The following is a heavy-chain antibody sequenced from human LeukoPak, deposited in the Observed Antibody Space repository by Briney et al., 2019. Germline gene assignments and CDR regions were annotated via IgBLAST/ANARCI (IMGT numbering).Heavy chain of an antibody. CDR3: ARGRERSLEWLPTLYYYGMDV. Sequence: ASVKVSCKASGGTFSSYAISWVRQAPGQGLEWMGGIIPIFGTANYAQKFQGRVTITADESTSTAYMELSSLRSEDTAVYYCARGRERSLEWLPTLYYYGMDVWGQGTTVTVSS. J-gene: IGHJ6*02. D-gene: IGHD3-3*01. CDR1: GGTFSSYA. CDR2: IIPIFGTA. V-gene: IGHV1-69*13.